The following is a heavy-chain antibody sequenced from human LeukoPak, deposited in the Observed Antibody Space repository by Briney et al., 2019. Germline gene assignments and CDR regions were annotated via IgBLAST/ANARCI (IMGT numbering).Heavy chain of an antibody. CDR3: ARVVRGVITYNWFDP. D-gene: IGHD3-10*01. Sequence: SVKVSCKASGGTFSSYAISWVRQAPGQGLEWMGGIIPIFGTANYAQKFQGRVTITADESTSTAYMELSSLRSEDTAVYYCARVVRGVITYNWFDPWGQGTLVTVSS. CDR1: GGTFSSYA. J-gene: IGHJ5*02. V-gene: IGHV1-69*13. CDR2: IIPIFGTA.